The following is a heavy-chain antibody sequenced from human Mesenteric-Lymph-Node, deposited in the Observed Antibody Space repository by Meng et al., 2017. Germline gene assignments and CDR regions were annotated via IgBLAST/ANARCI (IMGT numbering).Heavy chain of an antibody. D-gene: IGHD3-22*01. Sequence: ASVKVSCKASGYTFTGYYMHWVRQAPGQGLEWMGWIHPNSGGTNYAQKFQGRVIMTRGTSISTAYMELSSLRSEDTAVYYCAREALNYYDSSGYSCFDYWGQGTLVTVSS. CDR3: AREALNYYDSSGYSCFDY. J-gene: IGHJ4*02. CDR2: IHPNSGGT. CDR1: GYTFTGYY. V-gene: IGHV1-2*02.